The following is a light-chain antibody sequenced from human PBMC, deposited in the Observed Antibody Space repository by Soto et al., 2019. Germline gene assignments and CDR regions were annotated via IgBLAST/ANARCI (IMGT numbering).Light chain of an antibody. V-gene: IGLV2-14*01. J-gene: IGLJ2*01. CDR2: DVS. Sequence: QSVLTQPASVSGSPGQSITISCTGTSSVVGGYNYVAWYQQHPGKAPKLMIYDVSNRPSGVSNRFSGSKSGNTASLTISGLQAEDDADYYCSSYTSSSTPVVFGGGTKLTVL. CDR3: SSYTSSSTPVV. CDR1: SSVVGGYNY.